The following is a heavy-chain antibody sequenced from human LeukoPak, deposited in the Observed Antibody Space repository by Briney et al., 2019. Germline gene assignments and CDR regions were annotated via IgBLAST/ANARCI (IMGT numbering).Heavy chain of an antibody. CDR1: GYSFTSYG. V-gene: IGHV3-23*01. Sequence: ASVKVSCRASGYSFTSYGISWVRQAPGKGLEWVSTISGDGGTTYYADSVKGRFTISRDNAKNSLYLQMNSLRAEDTAVYYCAREATAEIYYFDYWGQGTLVTVSS. CDR2: ISGDGGTT. D-gene: IGHD6-13*01. J-gene: IGHJ4*02. CDR3: AREATAEIYYFDY.